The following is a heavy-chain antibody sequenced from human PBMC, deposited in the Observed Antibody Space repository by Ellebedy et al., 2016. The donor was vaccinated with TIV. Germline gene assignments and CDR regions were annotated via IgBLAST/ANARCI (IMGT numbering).Heavy chain of an antibody. D-gene: IGHD4-23*01. V-gene: IGHV1-18*04. CDR2: ISPDKGNI. CDR3: ARAMGYGGNPSFGH. J-gene: IGHJ4*02. CDR1: GYVFHYFS. Sequence: AASVKVSCKASGYVFHYFSISWVRQAPGKGLEWMGWISPDKGNINYAQNFQDRLNITTDTSTTTVYMDLRSLRSEDTAGYYCARAMGYGGNPSFGHWGQGTLVTVSS.